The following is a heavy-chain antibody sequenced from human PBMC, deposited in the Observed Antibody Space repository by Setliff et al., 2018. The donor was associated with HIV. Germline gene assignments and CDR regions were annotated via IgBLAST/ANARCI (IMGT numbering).Heavy chain of an antibody. V-gene: IGHV1-69*05. D-gene: IGHD1-26*01. CDR2: IMALFQRT. Sequence: ASVKVSCKVSGDTFRNYAINWVRLAPGQGLEWMGEIMALFQRTQYAQKFQGRVTMTRDTSTNTAYMEVRSLRPDDTAVYYCAKDKTEGAMGHWGQGTLVTVSS. CDR3: AKDKTEGAMGH. J-gene: IGHJ4*02. CDR1: GDTFRNYA.